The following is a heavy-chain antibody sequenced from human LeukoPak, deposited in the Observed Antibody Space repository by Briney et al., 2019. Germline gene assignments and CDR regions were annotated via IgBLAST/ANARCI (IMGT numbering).Heavy chain of an antibody. J-gene: IGHJ3*02. CDR2: IYYSGST. D-gene: IGHD1-1*01. V-gene: IGHV4-39*07. CDR1: GGSISSSSYY. Sequence: SETLSLTCTVSGGSISSSSYYWGWIRQPPGKGLEWIGNIYYSGSTYYNPSPKSRVTISVDTSKNQFSLKLSSVTAADTAVYYCARDDWNGRAHAFDIWGQGTMVTVSS. CDR3: ARDDWNGRAHAFDI.